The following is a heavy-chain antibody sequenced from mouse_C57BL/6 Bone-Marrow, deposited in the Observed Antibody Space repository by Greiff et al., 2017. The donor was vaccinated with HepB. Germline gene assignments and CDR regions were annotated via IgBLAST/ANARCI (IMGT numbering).Heavy chain of an antibody. CDR2: ISNLAYSI. D-gene: IGHD1-1*01. J-gene: IGHJ2*01. CDR1: GFTFSDYG. V-gene: IGHV5-15*01. CDR3: AREDGSSYGFDY. Sequence: EVQLQESGGGLVQPGGSLKLSCAASGFTFSDYGMAWVRQAPRKGPEWVAFISNLAYSIYYADTVTGRFTISRENAKSTLYLEMSSLRSEDTAMYYCAREDGSSYGFDYWGQGTTLTVSS.